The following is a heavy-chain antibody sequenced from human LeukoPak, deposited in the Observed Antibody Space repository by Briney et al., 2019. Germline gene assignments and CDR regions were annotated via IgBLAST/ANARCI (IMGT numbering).Heavy chain of an antibody. CDR1: GGSISSGEYY. CDR2: IYYSGST. J-gene: IGHJ4*02. CDR3: ARDRTQLTLVGATPYYFDY. Sequence: SETLSLTCTVSGGSISSGEYYWSWIRQPPGKGLEWIGYIYYSGSTYYNPSLKSRVTVSVDTSKNHFSLRLSSVTAADTAVYYCARDRTQLTLVGATPYYFDYWGQGTLVTVSS. D-gene: IGHD1-26*01. V-gene: IGHV4-30-4*01.